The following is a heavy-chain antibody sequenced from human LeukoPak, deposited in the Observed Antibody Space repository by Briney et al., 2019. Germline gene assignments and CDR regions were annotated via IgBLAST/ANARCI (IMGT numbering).Heavy chain of an antibody. CDR2: INPNSGGT. CDR3: ARDYSSGWPNFDY. CDR1: GFTFTGYY. J-gene: IGHJ4*02. Sequence: ASVKVSCKASGFTFTGYYIHWVRQAPGQGLEWMGWINPNSGGTNYAQKFQGWVTMTRDTSISTAYMELRSLRSDDTAVYYCARDYSSGWPNFDYWGQGTLVTVSS. V-gene: IGHV1-2*04. D-gene: IGHD6-19*01.